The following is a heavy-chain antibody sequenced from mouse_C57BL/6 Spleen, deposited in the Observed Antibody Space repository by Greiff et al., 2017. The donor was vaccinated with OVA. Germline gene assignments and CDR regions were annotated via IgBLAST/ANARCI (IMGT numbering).Heavy chain of an antibody. D-gene: IGHD2-4*01. J-gene: IGHJ4*01. CDR1: GYSFTGYY. CDR3: ARRDYEGGYYAMDY. Sequence: VHVKQSGPELVKPGASVKISCKASGYSFTGYYMNWVKQSPEKSLEWIGEINPSTGGTTYNQKFKAKATLTVDKSSSTAYMQLKSLTSEDSAVYYCARRDYEGGYYAMDYWGQGTSVTVSS. V-gene: IGHV1-42*01. CDR2: INPSTGGT.